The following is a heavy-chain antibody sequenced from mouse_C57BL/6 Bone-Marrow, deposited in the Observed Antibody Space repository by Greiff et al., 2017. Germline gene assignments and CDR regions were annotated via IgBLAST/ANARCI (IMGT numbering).Heavy chain of an antibody. CDR2: ISGGGGNT. J-gene: IGHJ2*01. Sequence: EVKVVESGGGLVKPGGSLKLSCAASGFTFSSYTMSWVRQTPGKRLEWVATISGGGGNTYYPDSVKGRFTISRDNAKNTLYLQMSSLMSEDTALYYCARGYYYGSSLYFDYWGQGTTLTVSA. D-gene: IGHD1-1*01. CDR1: GFTFSSYT. CDR3: ARGYYYGSSLYFDY. V-gene: IGHV5-9*01.